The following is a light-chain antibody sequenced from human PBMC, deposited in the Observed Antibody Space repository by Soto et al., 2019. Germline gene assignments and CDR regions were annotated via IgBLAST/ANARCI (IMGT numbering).Light chain of an antibody. Sequence: IQLTQAASSLSASVGDRVTNTCRASQGISSYLAWYQQKPGKAPKLLIYAASTLQSGVPSRFSGSGSGTDFTLTISSLQPEDFATYYCHQLNSYPITFGQGTRLEIK. CDR3: HQLNSYPIT. J-gene: IGKJ5*01. V-gene: IGKV1-9*01. CDR1: QGISSY. CDR2: AAS.